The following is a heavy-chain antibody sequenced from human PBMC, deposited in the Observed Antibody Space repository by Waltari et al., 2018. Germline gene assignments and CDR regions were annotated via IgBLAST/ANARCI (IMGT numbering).Heavy chain of an antibody. Sequence: EVQLVESGGGLVQPGGSLKLSCAASGFTFSGSAMHWVRQASGKGLEWVGRIRSKANSYATAYAASVKGRFTISRDDSKNTAYLQMNSLKTEDTAVYYCTSPIWSGYLAWGQGTLVTVSS. D-gene: IGHD3-3*01. CDR2: IRSKANSYAT. CDR1: GFTFSGSA. CDR3: TSPIWSGYLA. J-gene: IGHJ4*02. V-gene: IGHV3-73*01.